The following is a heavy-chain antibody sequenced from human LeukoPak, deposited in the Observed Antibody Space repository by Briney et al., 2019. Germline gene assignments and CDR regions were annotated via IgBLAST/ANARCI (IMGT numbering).Heavy chain of an antibody. Sequence: PGGSLRLSCTASGFTFSSYGMHWVRQAPGKGLEWVSFIRYDGSDKNYADSVKGRFTISRDNSKNTLYLQMNSLRAEDTAVYYCAKDGRKGVPKYYYYYYMDVWGKGTTVTISS. CDR1: GFTFSSYG. D-gene: IGHD1-14*01. J-gene: IGHJ6*03. CDR3: AKDGRKGVPKYYYYYYMDV. CDR2: IRYDGSDK. V-gene: IGHV3-30*02.